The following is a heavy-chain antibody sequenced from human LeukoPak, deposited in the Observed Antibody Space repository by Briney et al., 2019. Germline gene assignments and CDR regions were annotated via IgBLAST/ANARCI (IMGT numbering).Heavy chain of an antibody. CDR1: DDSISSYY. Sequence: SETLSLTCTVSDDSISSYYWSWIRQPPGKGLEWIGYIYSSGSTTYNPSLKSRVTMSVDTSKNQFSLKLNSVTAADTAVYYCARSRDSSGYRNNWFDPWGQGTVESVSS. CDR3: ARSRDSSGYRNNWFDP. D-gene: IGHD3-22*01. V-gene: IGHV4-59*01. CDR2: IYSSGST. J-gene: IGHJ5*02.